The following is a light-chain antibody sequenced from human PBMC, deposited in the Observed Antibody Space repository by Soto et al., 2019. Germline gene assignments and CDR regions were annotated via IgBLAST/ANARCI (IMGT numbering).Light chain of an antibody. Sequence: EIVLTQSPATLSLSPGERATLSCRASQSVSSYLAWYQQKPGQAPRLLIYDASNRATGIPARFSGSGSGTXXXXXXXXXXXXXFAVYYCQQRSNWPRTXXXXXKVEXX. V-gene: IGKV3-11*01. CDR3: QQRSNWPRT. J-gene: IGKJ1*01. CDR1: QSVSSY. CDR2: DAS.